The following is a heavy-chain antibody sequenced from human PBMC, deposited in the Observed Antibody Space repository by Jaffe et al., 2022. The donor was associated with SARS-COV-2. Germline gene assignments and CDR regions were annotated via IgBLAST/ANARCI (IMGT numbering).Heavy chain of an antibody. CDR3: AREGTVVSAGFRGVDC. D-gene: IGHD3-22*01. CDR1: GFSVSSSY. Sequence: EVQLVETGGGLIQPGGSLNLSCAASGFSVSSSYMSWVRQAPGKGLEWVSIIFGTGKTYYADSVRGRFTISRDNSKNTLNLQMSSLRAEDTAVYYCAREGTVVSAGFRGVDCWGQGTRVTVST. V-gene: IGHV3-53*02. J-gene: IGHJ1*01. CDR2: IFGTGKT.